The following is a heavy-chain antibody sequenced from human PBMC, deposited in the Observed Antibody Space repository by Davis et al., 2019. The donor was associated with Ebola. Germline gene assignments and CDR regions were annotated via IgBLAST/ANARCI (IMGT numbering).Heavy chain of an antibody. CDR2: INHSGST. Sequence: GSLRLSCTVSGGSISSYYWSWIRQPPGKGLEWIGEINHSGSTNYNPSLKSRVTISVDTSKNQFSLKLSSVTAADTAVYYCARAIGGNSGWFDPWGQGTLVTVSS. CDR1: GGSISSYY. D-gene: IGHD4-23*01. CDR3: ARAIGGNSGWFDP. J-gene: IGHJ5*02. V-gene: IGHV4-34*01.